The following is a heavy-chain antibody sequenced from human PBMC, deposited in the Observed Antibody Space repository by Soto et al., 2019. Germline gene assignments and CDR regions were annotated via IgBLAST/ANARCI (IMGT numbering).Heavy chain of an antibody. D-gene: IGHD6-13*01. CDR3: ARSIAAAGIFWYFDL. V-gene: IGHV1-2*04. CDR2: INPNSGGT. J-gene: IGHJ2*01. Sequence: QVQLVQSGAEVKKPGASVKVSCKASGYTFTGYYMHWVRQAPGQGLEWMGWINPNSGGTNYAQKFQGWVTMTRDTSISTAYMELSRLRSDDTAVYCCARSIAAAGIFWYFDLWGRGTLVTVSS. CDR1: GYTFTGYY.